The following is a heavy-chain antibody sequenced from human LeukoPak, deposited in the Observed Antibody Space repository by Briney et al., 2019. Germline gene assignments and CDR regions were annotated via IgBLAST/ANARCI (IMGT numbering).Heavy chain of an antibody. J-gene: IGHJ4*02. CDR3: ARVEGTIAAAGTN. CDR1: GFTFSSYS. V-gene: IGHV3-21*01. CDR2: ISSSSSYI. Sequence: GGSLRLSCAASGFTFSSYSFNWVRQAPGKGLEWVSSISSSSSYIYYADSVKGRFTISRDNAKNSLYLQMNSLRAEDTAVYYCARVEGTIAAAGTNWSQGTLVTVSS. D-gene: IGHD6-13*01.